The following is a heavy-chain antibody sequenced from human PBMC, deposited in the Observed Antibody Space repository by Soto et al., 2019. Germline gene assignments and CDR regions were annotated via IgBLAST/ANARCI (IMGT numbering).Heavy chain of an antibody. CDR1: GYTFTGYY. D-gene: IGHD6-19*01. CDR3: ATATQSSGWYLAGDGGNYYGMDV. CDR2: INPNSGGT. Sequence: ASVKVSCKASGYTFTGYYMHWVRQAPGQGLEWMGWINPNSGGTNYAQKFQGWVTMTRDTSISTAYMELSRLRSDDTAVYYCATATQSSGWYLAGDGGNYYGMDVWGQGTTVTVSS. V-gene: IGHV1-2*04. J-gene: IGHJ6*02.